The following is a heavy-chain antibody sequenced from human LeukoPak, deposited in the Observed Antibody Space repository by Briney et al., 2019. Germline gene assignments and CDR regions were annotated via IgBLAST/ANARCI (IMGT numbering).Heavy chain of an antibody. J-gene: IGHJ3*02. CDR3: ARGRYCSADICSGGDAFDI. D-gene: IGHD2-15*01. V-gene: IGHV4-4*09. CDR1: GGSISSYY. CDR2: IYTSGTT. Sequence: SETLSLTCTVSGGSISSYYWSWIRQPPGKGLEWIGYIYTSGTTNYNPSLKSRVTISVNTSKNQFSLKLSSVTAADTAVYYCARGRYCSADICSGGDAFDIWGQGTMVSVSS.